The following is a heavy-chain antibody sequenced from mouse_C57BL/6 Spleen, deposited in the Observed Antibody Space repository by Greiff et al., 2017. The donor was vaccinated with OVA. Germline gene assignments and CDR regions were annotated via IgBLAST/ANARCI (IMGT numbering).Heavy chain of an antibody. CDR3: ARRYYDYDEGYFDD. D-gene: IGHD2-4*01. CDR1: GYTFTSYW. Sequence: QVQLQQPGAELVRPGSSVKLSCKASGYTFTSYWMDWVKQRPGQGLEWIGNIYPSDSETHYNQKFKDKATLTVDKSSSTAYMQLSSLTSEDSAVYYCARRYYDYDEGYFDDWGTGTTVTVSS. V-gene: IGHV1-61*01. CDR2: IYPSDSET. J-gene: IGHJ1*03.